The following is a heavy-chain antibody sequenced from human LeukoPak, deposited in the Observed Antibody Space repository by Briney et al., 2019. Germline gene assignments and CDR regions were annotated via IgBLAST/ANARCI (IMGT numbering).Heavy chain of an antibody. D-gene: IGHD2-15*01. CDR2: ISGSGGST. J-gene: IGHJ6*02. Sequence: GGSLRLSCAASGFTFSSYAMSWVRQAPGKGLEWVSAISGSGGSTYYADSVKGRFTISRDNSENTLYLQMNSLRAEDTAVYYCAKVTPGYCSGGSCYSGVDYYGMDVWGQGTTVTVSS. V-gene: IGHV3-23*01. CDR3: AKVTPGYCSGGSCYSGVDYYGMDV. CDR1: GFTFSSYA.